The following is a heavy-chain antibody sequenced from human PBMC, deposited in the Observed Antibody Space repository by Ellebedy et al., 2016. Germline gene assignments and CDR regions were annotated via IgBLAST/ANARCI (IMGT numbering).Heavy chain of an antibody. D-gene: IGHD3-22*01. V-gene: IGHV4-34*01. Sequence: GSLRLSXAVYGGSFSGYYWSWIRQPPGKGLEWIGEINHSGSTNYNPSLKSRVTISVDTSKNQFSLKLSSVTAADTAVYYCARVGTMIVVVTSPKGPNWFDPWGQGTLVTVSS. CDR3: ARVGTMIVVVTSPKGPNWFDP. CDR1: GGSFSGYY. J-gene: IGHJ5*02. CDR2: INHSGST.